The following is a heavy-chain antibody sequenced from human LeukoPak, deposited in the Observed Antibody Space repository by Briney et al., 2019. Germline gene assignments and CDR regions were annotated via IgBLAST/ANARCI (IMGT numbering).Heavy chain of an antibody. CDR2: ISWNGGSI. CDR3: AKDLTDYYGSGSYYNYFDY. J-gene: IGHJ4*02. D-gene: IGHD3-10*01. V-gene: IGHV3-9*01. CDR1: GFTFDDYA. Sequence: GGSLRLSCAVSGFTFDDYAMQWVRQAPGKGLGWVSCISWNGGSIDYEDSVKGRFTISRDNSKNTLYLQMNSLRAEDTAVYYCAKDLTDYYGSGSYYNYFDYWGQGTLVTVSS.